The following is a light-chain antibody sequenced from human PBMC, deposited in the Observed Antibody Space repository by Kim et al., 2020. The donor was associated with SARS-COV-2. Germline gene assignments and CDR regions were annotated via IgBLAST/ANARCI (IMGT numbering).Light chain of an antibody. V-gene: IGKV1-39*01. CDR3: QQSYITPFT. J-gene: IGKJ3*01. CDR2: AAS. Sequence: ASVGDRVTITCRTTQRISSHLTWYQQKPGRAPTLLISAASTLQGGVPSRFSGSGSETDFTLTISSLQPEDFATYFCQQSYITPFTFGPGTKVDIK. CDR1: QRISSH.